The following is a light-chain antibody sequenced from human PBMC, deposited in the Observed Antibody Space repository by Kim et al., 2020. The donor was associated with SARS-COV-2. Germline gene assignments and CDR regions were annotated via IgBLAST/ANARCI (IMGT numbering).Light chain of an antibody. V-gene: IGKV3-15*01. CDR3: QQYNSGPWT. CDR1: QSVSSN. J-gene: IGKJ1*01. CDR2: GAS. Sequence: GSPGERATLSCRASQSVSSNLAWYQQKPGQAPRLLIYGASTRATGIPARFSGSGSGTEFTLTISSLQSEDVAAYYCQQYNSGPWTFGQGTKVDIK.